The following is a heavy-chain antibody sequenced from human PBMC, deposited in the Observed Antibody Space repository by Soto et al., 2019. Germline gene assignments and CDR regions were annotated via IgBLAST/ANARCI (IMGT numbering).Heavy chain of an antibody. CDR1: GGSISSYY. Sequence: PSETLSLTCTVSGGSISSYYWSWIRQPPGKGLEWIGYIYYSGSTNYNPSLKSRVTISVDTSKNQFSLKLSSVTAADTAVYYCARYLGTGTTDYYYGMDVWGQGTTVTVS. CDR2: IYYSGST. D-gene: IGHD1-1*01. V-gene: IGHV4-59*01. CDR3: ARYLGTGTTDYYYGMDV. J-gene: IGHJ6*02.